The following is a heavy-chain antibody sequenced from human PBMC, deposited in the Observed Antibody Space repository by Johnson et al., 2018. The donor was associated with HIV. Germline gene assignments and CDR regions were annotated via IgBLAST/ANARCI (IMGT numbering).Heavy chain of an antibody. CDR3: GLLGLRWAM. D-gene: IGHD3-10*02. V-gene: IGHV3-30-3*01. CDR2: ISYDGSNK. Sequence: QEQLVESGGGVVQPGRSLRLSCAASGFTFSSYAMHWVRQAPGKGLEWVAVISYDGSNKYYADSVKGRFSLSRDISKNMLYLQMRSLRGDDTGHNVRGLLGLRWAMWG. J-gene: IGHJ1*01. CDR1: GFTFSSYA.